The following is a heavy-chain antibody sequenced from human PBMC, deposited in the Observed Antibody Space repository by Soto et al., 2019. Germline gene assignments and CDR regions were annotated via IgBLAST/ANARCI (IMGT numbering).Heavy chain of an antibody. V-gene: IGHV3-48*02. D-gene: IGHD3-3*01. CDR3: PRDFGHGYYLDY. CDR1: GFCFSNYN. Sequence: XESLRLSFVASGFCFSNYNMNWVRQAPGKGLEWVSYITDSSDTVHYADSVRGRFTISRDNAESSLYLQMNSLRDEDTAVYFCPRDFGHGYYLDYWGRGTLVTVSS. J-gene: IGHJ4*02. CDR2: ITDSSDTV.